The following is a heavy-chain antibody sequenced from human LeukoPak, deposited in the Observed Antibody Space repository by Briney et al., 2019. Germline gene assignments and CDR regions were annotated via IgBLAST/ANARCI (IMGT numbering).Heavy chain of an antibody. V-gene: IGHV3-74*01. CDR1: GYTFSSYW. J-gene: IGHJ6*02. CDR2: NDTDGSIT. Sequence: GGSLRLSCAASGYTFSSYWMHWVRQAPGKGLVWVSRNDTDGSITSYADSVKGRFTISRDNAKNTLYLQMNTLRVEDTAVYYCTRDLMDYDVSTGLHHYYMDVWGQGTTVTVSS. CDR3: TRDLMDYDVSTGLHHYYMDV. D-gene: IGHD3-9*01.